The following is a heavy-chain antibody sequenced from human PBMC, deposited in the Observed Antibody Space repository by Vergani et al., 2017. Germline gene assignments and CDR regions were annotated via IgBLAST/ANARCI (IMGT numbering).Heavy chain of an antibody. CDR3: AREGGAAPPYYYYGMDV. Sequence: QVQLVESGGGVVQPGRSLRLSCAASGFTFSSYGMHWVRQAPGKGLEWVAVIWYDGSNKYYADSVKGRFTISRDNSKNTLYLQMNSLRAEDTAVYYCAREGGAAPPYYYYGMDVWGQGTTVTVSS. J-gene: IGHJ6*02. CDR2: IWYDGSNK. V-gene: IGHV3-33*01. CDR1: GFTFSSYG. D-gene: IGHD1-26*01.